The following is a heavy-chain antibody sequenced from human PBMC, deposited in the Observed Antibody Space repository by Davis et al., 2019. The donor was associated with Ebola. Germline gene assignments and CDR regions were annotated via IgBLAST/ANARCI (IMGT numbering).Heavy chain of an antibody. D-gene: IGHD4-17*01. CDR1: GYTFTNYY. Sequence: AASVKVSCKASGYTFTNYYMHWVRQAPGQGLEWMGIINPRGGSTTYAQNFQGRVTMTRDTSTSTVYMELSSLRSEDTAVFYCARESIYGDSVDFDDWGQGTLVIVSS. CDR3: ARESIYGDSVDFDD. J-gene: IGHJ4*02. CDR2: INPRGGST. V-gene: IGHV1-46*01.